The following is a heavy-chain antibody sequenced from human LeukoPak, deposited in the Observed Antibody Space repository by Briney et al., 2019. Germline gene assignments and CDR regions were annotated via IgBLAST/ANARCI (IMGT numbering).Heavy chain of an antibody. CDR3: ARVPMTTVTSGLERRDY. D-gene: IGHD4-11*01. V-gene: IGHV1-2*02. Sequence: ASVKVSCKASGYTFTGYYMYWVRQAPGQGLEWMGWINPNSGGTNYAQKFQGRVTMTRDTSISTAYMELSRLRSDDTAVYYCARVPMTTVTSGLERRDYWGQGTLVTVSS. J-gene: IGHJ4*02. CDR2: INPNSGGT. CDR1: GYTFTGYY.